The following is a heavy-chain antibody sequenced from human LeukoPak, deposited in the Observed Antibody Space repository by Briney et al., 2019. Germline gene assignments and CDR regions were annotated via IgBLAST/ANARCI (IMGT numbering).Heavy chain of an antibody. CDR1: GFTFSNYA. CDR3: ARGARRGDDYGGFFDY. D-gene: IGHD4-23*01. V-gene: IGHV3-30*04. J-gene: IGHJ4*02. CDR2: ISYDGSHQ. Sequence: GSLRLSCAASGFTFSNYANHWVRQGPGKGLEWVAVISYDGSHQDYADSVKGRFTISRDNSKNTLYLHMNSLRAEDTAVYYCARGARRGDDYGGFFDYWGQGTLVTVSS.